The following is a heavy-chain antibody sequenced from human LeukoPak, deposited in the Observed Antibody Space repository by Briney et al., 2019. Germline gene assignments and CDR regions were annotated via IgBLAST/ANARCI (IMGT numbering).Heavy chain of an antibody. CDR2: INPNSGGT. CDR1: GFTFTGHY. CDR3: ARDAVATIVDYYYYMDV. D-gene: IGHD5-12*01. V-gene: IGHV1-2*02. J-gene: IGHJ6*03. Sequence: ASVKVSCKASGFTFTGHYMHWVRQAPGQGLEWMGWINPNSGGTIYAQKFQGRVTMTRGTSISTAYMELSRLRSDDTAVYYCARDAVATIVDYYYYMDVWGKGTTVTVSS.